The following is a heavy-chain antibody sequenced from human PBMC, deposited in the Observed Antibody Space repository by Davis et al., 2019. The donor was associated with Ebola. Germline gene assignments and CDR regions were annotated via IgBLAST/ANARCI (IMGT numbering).Heavy chain of an antibody. CDR2: INSDGSST. D-gene: IGHD5-18*01. CDR3: AKVATTLYSYGPKRVDY. Sequence: HTGGSLRLSCAASGFTFSSYWMHWVRQAPGKGLVWVSRINSDGSSTSYADSVKGRFTISRDNAKNTLYLQMNSLRAEDTAVYYCAKVATTLYSYGPKRVDYWGQGTLVTVSS. J-gene: IGHJ4*02. CDR1: GFTFSSYW. V-gene: IGHV3-74*01.